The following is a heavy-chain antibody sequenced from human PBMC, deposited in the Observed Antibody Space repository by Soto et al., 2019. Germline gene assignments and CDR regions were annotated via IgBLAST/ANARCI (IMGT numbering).Heavy chain of an antibody. V-gene: IGHV1-46*01. CDR3: ARDGGNYGDDDH. Sequence: QVQLVQSGAEVKKPGASVKVSCKASGYTFTSYHIDWVRQAPGQGPEWMGKISPSGDRTWYAQKYRGRVTMTRDTSTSTDYMELSSLRSEDTAVYYCARDGGNYGDDDHWGQGTLVTVSS. J-gene: IGHJ4*02. D-gene: IGHD4-17*01. CDR2: ISPSGDRT. CDR1: GYTFTSYH.